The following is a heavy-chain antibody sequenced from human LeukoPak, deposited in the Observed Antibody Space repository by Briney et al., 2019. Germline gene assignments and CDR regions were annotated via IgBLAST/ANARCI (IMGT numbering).Heavy chain of an antibody. J-gene: IGHJ6*02. D-gene: IGHD3-10*01. CDR1: GGTFSSYA. CDR3: ARAGSGDYYYYGMDV. Sequence: SVTVSCKASGGTFSSYAISWVRQAPGQGLEWMGRIIPIFGIANYAQKFQGRVTITADKSTSTAYMGLSSLRSEDTAVYYCARAGSGDYYYYGMDVWGQGTTVTVSS. CDR2: IIPIFGIA. V-gene: IGHV1-69*04.